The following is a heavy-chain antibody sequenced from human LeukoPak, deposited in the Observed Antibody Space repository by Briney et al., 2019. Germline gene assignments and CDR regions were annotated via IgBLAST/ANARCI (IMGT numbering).Heavy chain of an antibody. CDR1: GGSISSGSYY. J-gene: IGHJ2*01. V-gene: IGHV4-61*02. CDR2: IYTSGST. D-gene: IGHD2-21*02. CDR3: ASAYCGGDCTPYWYFDL. Sequence: SQTLSFTCTVSGGSISSGSYYWSWIRQPAGKGLEWIGRIYTSGSTYYNPSLKSRVTISVDTSKNQFSLKLSSVTAADTAVYYCASAYCGGDCTPYWYFDLWGRGTLVTVSS.